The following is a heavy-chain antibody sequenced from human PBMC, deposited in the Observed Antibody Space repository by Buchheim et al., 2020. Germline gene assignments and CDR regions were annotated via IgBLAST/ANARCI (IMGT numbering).Heavy chain of an antibody. V-gene: IGHV1-2*04. CDR2: INPNSGGT. CDR1: GYTFTGYY. Sequence: QVQLVQSGAEVKKPGASVKVSCKASGYTFTGYYMHWVRQAPGQGLEWMGWINPNSGGTNYAQKFQGWVTMTRDTANSRGYMELSRLRSDDTAVYYCARDLGCSSTSCYTLYFDYWGQGTL. J-gene: IGHJ4*02. D-gene: IGHD2-2*02. CDR3: ARDLGCSSTSCYTLYFDY.